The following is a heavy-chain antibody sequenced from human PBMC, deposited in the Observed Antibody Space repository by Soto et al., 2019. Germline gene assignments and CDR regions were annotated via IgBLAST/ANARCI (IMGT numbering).Heavy chain of an antibody. CDR2: IVVGSGNT. CDR1: GFTFTSSA. D-gene: IGHD6-19*01. CDR3: AADSIHSSGYGPYYYYGMDV. J-gene: IGHJ6*02. Sequence: GASVKVSCKASGFTFTSSAVQWVRQARGQRLEWIGWIVVGSGNTNYAQKFQEGVTITRDMSTSTAYMELSSLRSEDTAVYYCAADSIHSSGYGPYYYYGMDVWGQGTTVTVSS. V-gene: IGHV1-58*01.